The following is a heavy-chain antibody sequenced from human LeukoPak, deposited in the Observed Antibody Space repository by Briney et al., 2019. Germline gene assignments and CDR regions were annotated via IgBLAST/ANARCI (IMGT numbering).Heavy chain of an antibody. CDR3: AKDHDYYDILTGYYPYYMDV. CDR2: ISASGGTV. D-gene: IGHD3-9*01. J-gene: IGHJ6*03. V-gene: IGHV3-48*01. Sequence: GGSLRLSCAASGFTFSSYSMNWVRQAPGEGLEWTSYISASGGTVYYADSVKGRFTISRDNSKNTLYLQMNSLRAEDTAVYYCAKDHDYYDILTGYYPYYMDVWGKGTTVTISS. CDR1: GFTFSSYS.